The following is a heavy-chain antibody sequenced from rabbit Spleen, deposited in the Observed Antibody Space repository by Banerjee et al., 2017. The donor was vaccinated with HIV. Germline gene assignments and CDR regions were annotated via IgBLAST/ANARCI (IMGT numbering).Heavy chain of an antibody. J-gene: IGHJ6*01. CDR3: ARDTSSSFSSYGMDL. CDR1: GVPFSGNSY. V-gene: IGHV1S40*01. D-gene: IGHD1-1*01. CDR2: IDTGSSGFT. Sequence: QSLEESGGDLVKPGASLTLTCIASGVPFSGNSYMCWVRQAPGKGLEWIACIDTGSSGFTYFASWAKGRFTISKTSSTTVTLQMTSLTAADTATYFCARDTSSSFSSYGMDLWGQGTLVTVS.